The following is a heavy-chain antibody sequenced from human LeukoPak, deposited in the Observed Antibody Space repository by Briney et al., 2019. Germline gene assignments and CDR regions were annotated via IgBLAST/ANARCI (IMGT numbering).Heavy chain of an antibody. J-gene: IGHJ4*02. CDR3: VRDHGVAAAGTVSPFDC. CDR2: ISAYNGNT. CDR1: GYTFTSFG. V-gene: IGHV1-18*01. D-gene: IGHD6-13*01. Sequence: ASVKVSCKASGYTFTSFGISWVRQAPGQGPEWMGWISAYNGNTNYAQKVQGRVTMTTDTSTSTAYMDLGSLRSDDTAVYYCVRDHGVAAAGTVSPFDCWGQGTPVTVPS.